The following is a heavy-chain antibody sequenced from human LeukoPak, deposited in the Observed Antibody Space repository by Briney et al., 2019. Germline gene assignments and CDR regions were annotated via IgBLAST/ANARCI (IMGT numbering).Heavy chain of an antibody. J-gene: IGHJ4*02. CDR2: ISSSSYI. CDR1: GFTFSGYS. V-gene: IGHV3-21*01. CDR3: ARGVVRYFDY. Sequence: GGSLRLSCAASGFTFSGYSMNWVRQAPGKGLEWVSSISSSSYIYYADSVKGRFTISRDNAKNSLYLQMNSLRAEDTAVYYCARGVVRYFDYWGQGTLVTVSS. D-gene: IGHD3-9*01.